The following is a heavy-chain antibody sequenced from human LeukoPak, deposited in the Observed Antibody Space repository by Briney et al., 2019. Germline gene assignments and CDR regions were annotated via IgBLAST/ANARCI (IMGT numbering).Heavy chain of an antibody. D-gene: IGHD3-22*01. J-gene: IGHJ4*02. V-gene: IGHV4-59*01. CDR2: ICYSGST. Sequence: SETLSLTCTVSGGSISSYYWSWIRQPPGKGLEWIGYICYSGSTNYNPSLKSRVTISVDTSKNQFSLKLSSVTAADTAVYYCARVTGYMIEDYFDYWGQGTLVTVSS. CDR3: ARVTGYMIEDYFDY. CDR1: GGSISSYY.